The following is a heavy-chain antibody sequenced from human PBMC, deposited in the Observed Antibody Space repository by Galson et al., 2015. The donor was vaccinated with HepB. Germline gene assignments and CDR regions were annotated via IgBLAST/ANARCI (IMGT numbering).Heavy chain of an antibody. V-gene: IGHV3-30-3*01. CDR1: GFTFSSYA. D-gene: IGHD1-26*01. J-gene: IGHJ6*02. CDR3: ARDGRWEALRPFYYYYYGMDV. CDR2: ISYDGSNK. Sequence: SLRLSCAASGFTFSSYAMHWVRQAPGKGLEWVAVISYDGSNKYYADSVKGRFTISRDNSKNTLYLQMNSLRAEDTAVYYCARDGRWEALRPFYYYYYGMDVWGQGTTVTVSS.